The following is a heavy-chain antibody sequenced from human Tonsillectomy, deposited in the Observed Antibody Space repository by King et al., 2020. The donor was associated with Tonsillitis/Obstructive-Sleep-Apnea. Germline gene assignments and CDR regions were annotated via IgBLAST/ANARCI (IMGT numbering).Heavy chain of an antibody. V-gene: IGHV3-30*04. CDR2: ISYDGSNK. CDR3: ARDARYYDFWSGYYPYYFDY. J-gene: IGHJ4*02. Sequence: VQLVESGGGVVQPGRSLRLSCAASGFTFSSYAMHWVRQAPGKGLEWVAVISYDGSNKYYADSVKGRFTISRDNSKNTLYLQMNSLRAEDTAVYYCARDARYYDFWSGYYPYYFDYWGKGPLVTVSS. CDR1: GFTFSSYA. D-gene: IGHD3-3*01.